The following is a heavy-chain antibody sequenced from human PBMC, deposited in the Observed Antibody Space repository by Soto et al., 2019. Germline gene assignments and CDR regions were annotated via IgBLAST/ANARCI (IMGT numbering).Heavy chain of an antibody. CDR3: TRLWGYGDYEANWVDP. CDR2: IHYSGTA. D-gene: IGHD4-17*01. Sequence: SETMSLTSTVSGGSITNYYWSWIRQNPGKGLEWIGYIHYSGTANYNPSLKSRVTILVDTSKNQFSLKLGSVTAADTAVYDCTRLWGYGDYEANWVDPWGQGTLVIVSS. CDR1: GGSITNYY. V-gene: IGHV4-59*01. J-gene: IGHJ5*02.